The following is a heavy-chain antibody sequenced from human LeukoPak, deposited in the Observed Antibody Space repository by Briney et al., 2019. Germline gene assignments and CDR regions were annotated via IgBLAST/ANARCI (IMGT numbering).Heavy chain of an antibody. CDR1: GYTFIRNG. J-gene: IGHJ4*02. CDR3: AREESIGRYQFLHDY. D-gene: IGHD1-26*01. V-gene: IGHV1-18*01. Sequence: GASVKVSCKASGYTFIRNGISWVRQAPGQGLEWMGWISPYNENRKYLQKLQGRVTLSTDTSTSTAYMELRSLTSDDTAVYYCAREESIGRYQFLHDYRGQGTLVTVSS. CDR2: ISPYNENR.